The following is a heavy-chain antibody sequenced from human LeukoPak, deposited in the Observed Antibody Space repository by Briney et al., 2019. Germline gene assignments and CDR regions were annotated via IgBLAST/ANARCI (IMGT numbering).Heavy chain of an antibody. J-gene: IGHJ5*02. CDR2: IKQDGNEK. CDR1: GFTFSGYW. D-gene: IGHD3-10*01. V-gene: IGHV3-7*01. CDR3: ARDRGVVGTLDP. Sequence: GGSLRLSCAASGFTFSGYWMSWDRQAPGKGLEWVANIKQDGNEKYYVDSVKGRFLISRDNTKNSLYLQMNSLRVEDTAVYYCARDRGVVGTLDPWGQGTLVTVSS.